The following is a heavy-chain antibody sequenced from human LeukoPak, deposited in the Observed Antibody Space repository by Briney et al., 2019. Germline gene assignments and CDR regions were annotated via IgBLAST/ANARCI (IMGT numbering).Heavy chain of an antibody. Sequence: SETLSLTCAVYGGSFSGYYWSWIRQPPGKGLEWIGEINHSGGTNYNPSLKSRVTISVDTSKNQFSLKLSSVTAADTAVYYCARGFCSSTSCYLRYYYGMDVWGQGTTVTVSS. CDR2: INHSGGT. CDR1: GGSFSGYY. V-gene: IGHV4-34*01. CDR3: ARGFCSSTSCYLRYYYGMDV. J-gene: IGHJ6*02. D-gene: IGHD2-2*01.